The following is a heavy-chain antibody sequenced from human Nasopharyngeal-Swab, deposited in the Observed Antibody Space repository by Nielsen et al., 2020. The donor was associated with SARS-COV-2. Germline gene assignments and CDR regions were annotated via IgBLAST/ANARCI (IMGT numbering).Heavy chain of an antibody. V-gene: IGHV3-74*01. Sequence: GESLKISCAASGFTFSTYWMHWVRQVPGKGLVWVSRIHKDGKTTTYADSVKGRFTISRDSAKSTLYLQMNSLRAEDTAVYYCARETSDTGMYYFDSWGQGTLVAVSS. J-gene: IGHJ4*02. CDR1: GFTFSTYW. D-gene: IGHD1-1*01. CDR3: ARETSDTGMYYFDS. CDR2: IHKDGKTT.